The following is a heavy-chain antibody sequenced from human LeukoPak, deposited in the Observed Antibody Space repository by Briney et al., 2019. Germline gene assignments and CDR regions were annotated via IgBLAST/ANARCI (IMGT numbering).Heavy chain of an antibody. Sequence: PSQTLSLTCTVSGGSISSGGYYWSWIRQHPGKGLEWIGYIYYSGSIYYNPSLKSRVTISVDTSKNQFSLKLSSVTAADTAVYYCAGEVSLDTAMYWFDPWGQGTLVTVSS. CDR2: IYYSGSI. CDR3: AGEVSLDTAMYWFDP. D-gene: IGHD5-18*01. J-gene: IGHJ5*02. CDR1: GGSISSGGYY. V-gene: IGHV4-31*03.